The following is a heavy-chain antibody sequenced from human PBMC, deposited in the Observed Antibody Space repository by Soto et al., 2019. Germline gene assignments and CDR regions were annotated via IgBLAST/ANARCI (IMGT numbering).Heavy chain of an antibody. CDR3: ARVLGSLSGWHLNWFDP. Sequence: ASVKVSCKASGYTFTSYAMHWVRQAPGQRLEWMGWINAGNGNTKYSQKFQGRVTITRDTSASTAYMELSSLRSEDTAVYYCARVLGSLSGWHLNWFDPWGQGTLVTVSS. CDR1: GYTFTSYA. CDR2: INAGNGNT. V-gene: IGHV1-3*01. D-gene: IGHD6-19*01. J-gene: IGHJ5*02.